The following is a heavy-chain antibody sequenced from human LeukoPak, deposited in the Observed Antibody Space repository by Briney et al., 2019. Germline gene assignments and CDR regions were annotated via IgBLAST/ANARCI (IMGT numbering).Heavy chain of an antibody. V-gene: IGHV3-21*01. Sequence: ASETLSLTCTVSGGSISSSSYYWGWIRQPPGKGLEWVSSISSSSSYIYYADSVKGRFTISRDNAKNSLYLQMNSLRAEDTAVYYCARVSPGYDSSGYWGPDYWGQGTLVTVSS. CDR2: ISSSSSYI. D-gene: IGHD3-22*01. CDR3: ARVSPGYDSSGYWGPDY. J-gene: IGHJ4*02. CDR1: GGSISSSS.